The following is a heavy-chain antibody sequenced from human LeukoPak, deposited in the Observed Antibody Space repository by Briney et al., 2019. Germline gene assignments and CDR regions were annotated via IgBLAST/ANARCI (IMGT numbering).Heavy chain of an antibody. Sequence: GGSLRLSCAASGVRLSSFQMNWGRPAPRKGLEWSSYISDSGTTEYYADSVKGRFTISRDKAKNPLYLQMNSLTGEDTALYYCARDGTTNRYNWFNSWGQGTLVTVSS. CDR2: ISDSGTTE. V-gene: IGHV3-48*03. CDR3: ARDGTTNRYNWFNS. J-gene: IGHJ5*01. CDR1: GVRLSSFQ. D-gene: IGHD2-8*01.